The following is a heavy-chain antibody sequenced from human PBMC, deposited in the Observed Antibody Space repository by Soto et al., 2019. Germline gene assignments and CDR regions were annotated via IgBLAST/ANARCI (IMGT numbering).Heavy chain of an antibody. D-gene: IGHD2-21*02. CDR2: IWYDGSRE. Sequence: QVQLVESGGGVVQPGRALRLSCAASGFTFSDYGMYWVRQAPGKGLEWVAMIWYDGSREHYPDSVKGRLTVSRDNSNNTLYLQMNSRRAEGTAVYYCAMVGVCDCLNYFDAWGRGTLVTVSS. CDR3: AMVGVCDCLNYFDA. V-gene: IGHV3-33*01. CDR1: GFTFSDYG. J-gene: IGHJ4*02.